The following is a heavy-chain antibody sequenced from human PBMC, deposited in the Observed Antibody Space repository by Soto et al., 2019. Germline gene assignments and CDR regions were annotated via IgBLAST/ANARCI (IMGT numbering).Heavy chain of an antibody. CDR3: ARQQWLYYYYGMDV. CDR2: ISAYNGNT. J-gene: IGHJ6*02. CDR1: GYTFTTYG. D-gene: IGHD6-19*01. Sequence: ASVKVSCKASGYTFTTYGISWVRQAPGQGLEWMGWISAYNGNTNYAQKIQGRVTMTTDTSTSTAYMELRSLRSDDTAVYYCARQQWLYYYYGMDVWGQGNTVTVSS. V-gene: IGHV1-18*01.